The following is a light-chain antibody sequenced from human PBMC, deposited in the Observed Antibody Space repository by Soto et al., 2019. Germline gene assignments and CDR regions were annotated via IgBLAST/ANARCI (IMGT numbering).Light chain of an antibody. CDR1: SSNVGNNY. J-gene: IGLJ2*01. Sequence: QPVLMQPPSVSAAPGQKVTISCSGSSSNVGNNYVSWYQQFPGTAPKLLIYDNDKRPSGIPDRFSGSKSGTSATLGITGLQTGDEADYYCGTWDSSLSGVVFGGGTKLTVL. CDR2: DND. V-gene: IGLV1-51*01. CDR3: GTWDSSLSGVV.